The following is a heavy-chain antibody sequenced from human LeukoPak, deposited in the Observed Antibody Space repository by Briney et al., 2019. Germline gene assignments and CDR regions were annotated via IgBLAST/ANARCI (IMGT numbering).Heavy chain of an antibody. CDR3: ARGKNTYYYYMDV. V-gene: IGHV4-30-4*07. Sequence: SQTLSLTCAVSGGSISSGGYSWSWIRQPPGKGLEWIGYIYYSGSTYYNPSLKSRVTISVDTSKNQFSLKLSSVTAADTAVYYCARGKNTYYYYMDVWGKGTTVTVSS. J-gene: IGHJ6*03. CDR2: IYYSGST. CDR1: GGSISSGGYS.